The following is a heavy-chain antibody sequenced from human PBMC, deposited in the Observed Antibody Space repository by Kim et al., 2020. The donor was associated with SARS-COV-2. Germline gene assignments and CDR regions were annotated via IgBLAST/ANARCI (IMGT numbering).Heavy chain of an antibody. Sequence: SQTLSLTCAISGDSFSSNRAAGNWIRQSPSRALEWRGRKFYRSKGYNEYAVSGKSRIAINPDTSKNQFSLQLNSVTPEDRAVYFCARGKPDYYGLDVWGQGTTVTVSS. CDR1: GDSFSSNRAA. J-gene: IGHJ6*02. CDR2: KFYRSKGYN. CDR3: ARGKPDYYGLDV. V-gene: IGHV6-1*01.